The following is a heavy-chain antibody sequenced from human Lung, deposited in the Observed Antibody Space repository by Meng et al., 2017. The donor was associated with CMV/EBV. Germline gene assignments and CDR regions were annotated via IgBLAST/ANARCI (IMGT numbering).Heavy chain of an antibody. CDR2: IYFSGNT. V-gene: IGHV4-39*07. D-gene: IGHD5-24*01. CDR3: VTETGYNYDN. Sequence: LQLTWWSQVRWHPLWPSSLPVCSCGGSIRRIIYYWGWIRQPPGKGLEWIGSIYFSGNTYYNPSLKSRVTMSVGTAQNKFSLTLRSVTAADTAVYYCVTETGYNYDNWGQGALVTVSS. J-gene: IGHJ4*02. CDR1: GGSIRRIIYY.